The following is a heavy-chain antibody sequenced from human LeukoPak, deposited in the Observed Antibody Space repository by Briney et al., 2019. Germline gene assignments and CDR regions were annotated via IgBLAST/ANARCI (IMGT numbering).Heavy chain of an antibody. CDR1: GFTFSNAW. D-gene: IGHD6-13*01. Sequence: PGGSLRLFCAASGFTFSNAWMSWVRQAPGKGLEWVGRIKSKTDGGTTDYAAPVKGRFTISRDDSKNTLYLQMNSLKTEDTAVYYCTTLSSWPFYYMDVWGKGTTVTVSS. CDR2: IKSKTDGGTT. V-gene: IGHV3-15*01. J-gene: IGHJ6*03. CDR3: TTLSSWPFYYMDV.